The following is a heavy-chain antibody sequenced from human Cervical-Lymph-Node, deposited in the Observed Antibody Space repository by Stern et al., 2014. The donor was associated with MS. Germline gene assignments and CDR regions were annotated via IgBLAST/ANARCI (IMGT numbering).Heavy chain of an antibody. D-gene: IGHD1-7*01. V-gene: IGHV1-2*02. J-gene: IGHJ5*02. CDR3: ARFPTFNWNSSS. CDR1: GYTFTGQD. CDR2: INPQTGGT. Sequence: QVQLVESGAEVKKPGASVKVSCKDSGYTFTGQDLHWVRQAPGQGLELMGWINPQTGGTNYAQKFLGRVTMTRDTSSSTAYMEVTRLTSDDTAVYFCARFPTFNWNSSSWGQGTLVTVSS.